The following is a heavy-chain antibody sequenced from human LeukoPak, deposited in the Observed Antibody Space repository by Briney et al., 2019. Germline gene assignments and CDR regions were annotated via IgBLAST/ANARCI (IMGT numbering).Heavy chain of an antibody. V-gene: IGHV4-59*08. CDR1: GGSISSYY. Sequence: KPSGTLSLTCTVSGGSISSYYWSWTRQPPGKGLEWIGYIYYSGSTNYNPSLKSRVTIPVDTSKNQFSLKLSSETAADTAVYYCARQRFLEWYFDYWGQGTLVTVSS. J-gene: IGHJ4*02. CDR3: ARQRFLEWYFDY. D-gene: IGHD3-3*01. CDR2: IYYSGST.